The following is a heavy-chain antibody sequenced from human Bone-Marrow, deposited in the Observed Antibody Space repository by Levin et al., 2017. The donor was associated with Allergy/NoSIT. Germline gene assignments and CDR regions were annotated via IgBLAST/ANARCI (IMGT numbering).Heavy chain of an antibody. CDR3: ARVQYDSGSGSYSQYINDYYGMDV. CDR1: GYTFTDYY. D-gene: IGHD3-10*01. CDR2: INPNSGGT. Sequence: ASVKVSCKASGYTFTDYYIYWVRQAPGQGLEWMGWINPNSGGTKYAQKFQGRVTMTRDTSISTAHMEMSRLSSDDTAMYYCARVQYDSGSGSYSQYINDYYGMDVWGQGTTVTVSS. V-gene: IGHV1-2*02. J-gene: IGHJ6*02.